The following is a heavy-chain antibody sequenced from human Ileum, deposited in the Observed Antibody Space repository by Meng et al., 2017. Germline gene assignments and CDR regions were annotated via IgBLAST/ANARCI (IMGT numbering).Heavy chain of an antibody. CDR3: ARGVGDLGDY. CDR1: GYTFTTND. D-gene: IGHD3-16*01. J-gene: IGHJ4*02. CDR2: VSPSSGNT. Sequence: QVQLVQSGAEMKTPGASMNGSCKASGYTFTTNDINWVRQAPGQGLEWMGWVSPSSGNTHYAQKFQGRVTMTRDISISTVYMELTSLKSDDTAVYYCARGVGDLGDYWGQGTLVTVSS. V-gene: IGHV1-8*01.